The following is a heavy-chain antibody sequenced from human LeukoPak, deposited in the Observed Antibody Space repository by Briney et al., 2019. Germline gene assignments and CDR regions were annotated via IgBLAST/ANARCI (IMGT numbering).Heavy chain of an antibody. CDR3: ARGSMVRGVDY. CDR2: INHSGST. Sequence: SETLSLTCAVYGGSFSGYYWSWIRQPPGKGLEWIGEINHSGSTNYNPSHKSRVTISVDTSKNQFSLKLSSVTAADTAVYYCARGSMVRGVDYWGQGTLVTVSS. V-gene: IGHV4-34*01. CDR1: GGSFSGYY. J-gene: IGHJ4*02. D-gene: IGHD3-10*01.